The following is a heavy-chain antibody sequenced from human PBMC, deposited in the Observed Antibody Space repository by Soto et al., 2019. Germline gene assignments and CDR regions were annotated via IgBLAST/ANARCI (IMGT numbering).Heavy chain of an antibody. CDR2: ISSSGSTI. V-gene: IGHV3-48*03. D-gene: IGHD2-2*02. Sequence: GSLRLSCAASGFTFSSYEMNWVRQAPGKGLEWVSYISSSGSTIYYADSVKGRFTISRDNAKNSLYLQMNSLRAEDTAVYYCARDRGWSSDCSSTSCYRGGMDVWGQGTTVTVSS. CDR3: ARDRGWSSDCSSTSCYRGGMDV. CDR1: GFTFSSYE. J-gene: IGHJ6*02.